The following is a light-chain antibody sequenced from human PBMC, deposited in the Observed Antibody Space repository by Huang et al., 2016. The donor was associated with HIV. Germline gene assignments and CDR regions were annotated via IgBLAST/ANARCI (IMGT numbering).Light chain of an antibody. CDR1: QSVSSF. Sequence: EIVLTQSPATLSLSPGERATLSCRASQSVSSFLAWYQQKPGQAPRHLIHDASNRATGIPARFSGSGSGTDFTLTISSLEPEDFAIYYCQQRNNWITFGQGTRLEIK. J-gene: IGKJ5*01. V-gene: IGKV3-11*01. CDR2: DAS. CDR3: QQRNNWIT.